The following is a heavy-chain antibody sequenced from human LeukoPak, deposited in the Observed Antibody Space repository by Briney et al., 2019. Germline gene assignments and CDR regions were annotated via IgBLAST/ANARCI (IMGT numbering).Heavy chain of an antibody. D-gene: IGHD3-10*01. V-gene: IGHV3-7*01. J-gene: IGHJ4*02. CDR3: GRFGYEAAFDY. CDR1: GFTFSTYW. Sequence: GGSMRLSCAASGFTFSTYWMTWVRQAPGKGLEWVANIKPTGSETYYVDPVRGRFTISRDNAKHLLYLQMNSLRAEDTAVYSCGRFGYEAAFDYWGQGTLVTVSS. CDR2: IKPTGSET.